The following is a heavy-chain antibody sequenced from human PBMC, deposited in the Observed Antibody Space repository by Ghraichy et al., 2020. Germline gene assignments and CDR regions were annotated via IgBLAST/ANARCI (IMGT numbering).Heavy chain of an antibody. CDR2: ITSSSRTK. D-gene: IGHD4-23*01. V-gene: IGHV3-48*02. CDR3: ARGFTLVRFFYYGGMDV. J-gene: IGHJ6*02. CDR1: GFTFNSYS. Sequence: GGSLRLSCVGSGFTFNSYSMNWVRQSPGKGLEWVSYITSSSRTKSYADSVKGRFTISRDNAQNSLYLQMNSLRDEDTAVYYCARGFTLVRFFYYGGMDVWGQGTTVTVSS.